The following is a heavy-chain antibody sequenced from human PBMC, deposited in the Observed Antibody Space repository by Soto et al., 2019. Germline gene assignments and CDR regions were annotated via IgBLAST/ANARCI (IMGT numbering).Heavy chain of an antibody. D-gene: IGHD2-2*03. V-gene: IGHV3-21*01. CDR1: GFTFSSYS. J-gene: IGHJ5*02. CDR2: ISSSSSYI. Sequence: EVQLVESGGGLVKPGGSLRLSCAASGFTFSSYSMNWVRQAPGKELEWVSSISSSSSYIYYADSVKGRFTISRDNAKNSLYLRMNSLRAEDTAVYYCARDLGYNWFDPWGQGTLVTVSS. CDR3: ARDLGYNWFDP.